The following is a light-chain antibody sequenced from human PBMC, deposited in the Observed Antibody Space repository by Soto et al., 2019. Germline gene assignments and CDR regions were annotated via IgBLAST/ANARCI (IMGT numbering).Light chain of an antibody. CDR3: SSYTSSSTWV. Sequence: QSALTQPVSVSGSPGQANAISGTGTSSDVGGYNYVSWYQQHPGKTPNLMIYDVSNRPSGVSNRFSGSKSGNTASLTISGLQAEDEADYYCSSYTSSSTWVFGGGTKLTVL. J-gene: IGLJ3*02. CDR2: DVS. V-gene: IGLV2-14*01. CDR1: SSDVGGYNY.